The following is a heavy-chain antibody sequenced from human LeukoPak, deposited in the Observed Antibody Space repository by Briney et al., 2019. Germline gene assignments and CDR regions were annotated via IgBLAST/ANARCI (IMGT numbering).Heavy chain of an antibody. J-gene: IGHJ4*02. D-gene: IGHD5-24*01. Sequence: GGSLRLSCAASGFTFEDYNMHWVRQAPGKGLEWVSLITWDGRSTDYAESVKGRFTISRDNTKNSLYLQMNSLRTEDTALYYCARGSTISMVYWGQGTLVTVPS. CDR1: GFTFEDYN. V-gene: IGHV3-43*01. CDR3: ARGSTISMVY. CDR2: ITWDGRST.